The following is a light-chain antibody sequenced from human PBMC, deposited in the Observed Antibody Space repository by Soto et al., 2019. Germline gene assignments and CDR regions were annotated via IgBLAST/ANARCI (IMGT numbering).Light chain of an antibody. J-gene: IGKJ2*01. CDR1: QSISTY. CDR3: QHTYRTPYT. V-gene: IGKV1-39*01. Sequence: DIQMTLSPSSLSASVGDRVTITCRASQSISTYLNWYQQKPGKAPKLLISGASSLQSGVPSRFSGSGYGTDFSLTIRSLQPEDFATYYCQHTYRTPYTFGQGTKVDIK. CDR2: GAS.